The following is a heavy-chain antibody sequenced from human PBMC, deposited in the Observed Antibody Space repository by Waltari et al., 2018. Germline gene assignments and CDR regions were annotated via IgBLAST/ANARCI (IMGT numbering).Heavy chain of an antibody. J-gene: IGHJ3*02. CDR1: GFTFDDYA. D-gene: IGHD6-13*01. CDR3: AKGRYSSSWNNDAFDI. V-gene: IGHV3-9*03. Sequence: EVQLVESGGGLVQPGRSLRLSCAASGFTFDDYAMHWVRQAPGKGLEWVSGISWNSGSIGYADSVKGRFTISRDNAKNSLYLQMNSLRAEDMALYYCAKGRYSSSWNNDAFDIWGQGTMVTVSS. CDR2: ISWNSGSI.